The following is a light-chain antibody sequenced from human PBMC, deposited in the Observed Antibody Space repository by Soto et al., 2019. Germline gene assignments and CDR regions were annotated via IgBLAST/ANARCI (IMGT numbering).Light chain of an antibody. CDR1: QSVGSY. V-gene: IGKV3-11*01. CDR3: QQRDKWPRT. J-gene: IGKJ2*01. CDR2: GAS. Sequence: DIVLTQSPATLSLSPGERATLSCRASQSVGSYLAWFQHKPGQAPRLLIYGASNRATDIPGRFSGRGSGTDFPLTISRLESGDSAVYYCQQRDKWPRTFGQGTKLEIK.